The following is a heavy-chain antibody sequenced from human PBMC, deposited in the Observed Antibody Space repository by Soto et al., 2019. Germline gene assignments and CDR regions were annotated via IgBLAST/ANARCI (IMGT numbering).Heavy chain of an antibody. CDR1: GFTFSSYA. CDR3: AMTYYDILTGYLH. Sequence: QVQLVESGGGVVQPGRSLRLSCAASGFTFSSYAMHWVRQAPGKGLEWVAVISYDGSNKYYADSVTGRFTISRDNSKNTLYLQMNSLRAEDTAVYYCAMTYYDILTGYLHWGRGTLVTVSS. V-gene: IGHV3-30-3*01. J-gene: IGHJ4*02. CDR2: ISYDGSNK. D-gene: IGHD3-9*01.